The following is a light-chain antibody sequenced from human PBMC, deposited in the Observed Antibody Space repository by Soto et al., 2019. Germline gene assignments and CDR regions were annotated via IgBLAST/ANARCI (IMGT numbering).Light chain of an antibody. CDR1: QSVSNNY. CDR2: DVY. Sequence: EIVLTQSPGTLSLSPGERATLSCRASQSVSNNYLAWYQQKPGQAPRLLIHDVYNRATGIPDRFSGSGSGTDFTLTTSRLEPEEFAVYYCQQYGSSPPTFGQGTKVDIK. CDR3: QQYGSSPPT. V-gene: IGKV3-20*01. J-gene: IGKJ1*01.